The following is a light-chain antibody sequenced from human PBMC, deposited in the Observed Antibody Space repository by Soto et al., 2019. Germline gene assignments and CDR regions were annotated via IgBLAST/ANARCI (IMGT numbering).Light chain of an antibody. CDR3: QQFNNWPLT. Sequence: EVLMTQSPATLSVSPGERATLSCRASQSVNSNLAWYQQKPGQAPRLLIYSASTRATGIPARFSGSGSGTEFTLTISSPQSEDFAVYYCQQFNNWPLTFGGGTTVDIK. V-gene: IGKV3-15*01. J-gene: IGKJ4*01. CDR2: SAS. CDR1: QSVNSN.